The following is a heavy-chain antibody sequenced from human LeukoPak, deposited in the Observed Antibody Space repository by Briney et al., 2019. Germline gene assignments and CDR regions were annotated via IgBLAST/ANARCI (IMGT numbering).Heavy chain of an antibody. Sequence: SETLSLTCTVSGGSISSSSYYWGWIRQPPGKGLEWIGSIYYSGSTYYNPSLKSRVTISVDTSKNQFSLKLSSVTAADTAVYYCAREGASYSGSSYYYYMDVWGKGTTVTISS. D-gene: IGHD1-26*01. V-gene: IGHV4-39*07. CDR3: AREGASYSGSSYYYYMDV. CDR2: IYYSGST. CDR1: GGSISSSSYY. J-gene: IGHJ6*03.